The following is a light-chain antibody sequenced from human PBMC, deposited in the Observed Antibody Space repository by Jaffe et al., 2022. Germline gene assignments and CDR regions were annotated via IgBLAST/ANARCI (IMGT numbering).Light chain of an antibody. Sequence: DIVMTQSPDSLAVSLGERATFNCKSSQSVLYSSNNKNYLAWYQQKPGQPPKLLIYWASTRESGVPDRISGSGSGTDFTLTISSLQAEDVAVYYCQQYYSNPPTFGPGTKVDIK. V-gene: IGKV4-1*01. CDR3: QQYYSNPPT. CDR1: QSVLYSSNNKNY. CDR2: WAS. J-gene: IGKJ3*01.